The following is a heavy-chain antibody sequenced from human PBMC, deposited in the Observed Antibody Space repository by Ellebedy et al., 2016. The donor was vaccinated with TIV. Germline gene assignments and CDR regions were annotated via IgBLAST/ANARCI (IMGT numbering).Heavy chain of an antibody. CDR1: GYSISSGYY. D-gene: IGHD6-13*01. CDR3: ARDQSATAFDI. Sequence: SETLSLTCTVSGYSISSGYYWGWIRPPPGKGLEWIGSIYHSGSTYYNPSLKSRVTISVDPSKNQFSLKLSSVTAADTAVYYCARDQSATAFDIWGQGTMVTVSS. J-gene: IGHJ3*02. CDR2: IYHSGST. V-gene: IGHV4-38-2*02.